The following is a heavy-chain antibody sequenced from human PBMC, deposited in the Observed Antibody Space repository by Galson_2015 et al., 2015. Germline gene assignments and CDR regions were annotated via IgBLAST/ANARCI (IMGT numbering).Heavy chain of an antibody. CDR3: VRQILGYDFWSGYYPTNFDY. D-gene: IGHD3-3*01. V-gene: IGHV3-21*01. J-gene: IGHJ4*02. CDR1: EFTFSSYY. CDR2: ISSTTTYI. Sequence: SLRLSCAASEFTFSSYYMSWVRQAPGKGLVWVSSISSTTTYIYYADSVKVRFTISRDNAKNSLYPQMNSLGAEDTAVYYCVRQILGYDFWSGYYPTNFDYWGQGTLVIVSS.